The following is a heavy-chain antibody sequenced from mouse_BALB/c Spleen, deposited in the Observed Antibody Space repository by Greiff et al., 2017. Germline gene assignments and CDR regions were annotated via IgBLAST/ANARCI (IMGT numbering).Heavy chain of an antibody. Sequence: EVNVVESGGGLVKPGGSLKLSCAASGFTFSSYTMSWVRQTPEKRLEWVATISSGGSYTYYPDSVKGRFTISRDNAKNTLYLQMSSLKSEDTAMYYCNGGGNPYYFDYWGQGTTLTVSS. D-gene: IGHD2-1*01. CDR1: GFTFSSYT. CDR3: NGGGNPYYFDY. CDR2: ISSGGSYT. V-gene: IGHV5-6-4*01. J-gene: IGHJ2*01.